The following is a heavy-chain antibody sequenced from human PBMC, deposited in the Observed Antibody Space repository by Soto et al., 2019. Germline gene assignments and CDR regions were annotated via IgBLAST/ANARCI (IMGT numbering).Heavy chain of an antibody. CDR1: GGSVDSARYF. CDR2: FYYSGDT. D-gene: IGHD3-22*01. Sequence: SETLSLTCTVSGGSVDSARYFWSWVRQPPGKGLEWIGYFYYSGDTNYNPSLKSRVTISVDTSKKQFSLKLSSVTAADTAVYYCARGSYYDTSGYFFDNWGQGTLVTVSS. CDR3: ARGSYYDTSGYFFDN. V-gene: IGHV4-61*01. J-gene: IGHJ4*02.